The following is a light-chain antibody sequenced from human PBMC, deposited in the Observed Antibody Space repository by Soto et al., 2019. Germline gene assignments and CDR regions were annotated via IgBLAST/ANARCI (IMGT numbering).Light chain of an antibody. CDR3: QKRSNWPLT. Sequence: VLTQSPATLSLSPGERATLSCRASQTVSSFLAWYQQKPGQAPRLLIHYSSDRATGIPARFSGSGSGTDFTLTISSLEPEDVEDYYCQKRSNWPLTFGGGTRVEI. V-gene: IGKV3-11*01. J-gene: IGKJ4*01. CDR2: YSS. CDR1: QTVSSF.